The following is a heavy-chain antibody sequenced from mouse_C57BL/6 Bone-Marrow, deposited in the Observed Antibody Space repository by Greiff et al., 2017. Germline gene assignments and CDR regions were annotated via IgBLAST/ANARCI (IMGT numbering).Heavy chain of an antibody. Sequence: VQRVESGAELARPGASVKLSCKASGYTFTSYGISWVKQRTGQGLEWIGEIYPRSGNTYYNEKFKGKATLTADKSSSTAYMELRSLTSEDSAVYFCARKDYDWAYWGQGALVTVSA. V-gene: IGHV1-81*01. CDR1: GYTFTSYG. CDR2: IYPRSGNT. D-gene: IGHD2-4*01. CDR3: ARKDYDWAY. J-gene: IGHJ3*01.